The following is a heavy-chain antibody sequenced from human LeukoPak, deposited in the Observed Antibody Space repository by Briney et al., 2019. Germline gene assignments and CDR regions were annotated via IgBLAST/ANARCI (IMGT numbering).Heavy chain of an antibody. Sequence: SETLSLTCAVYGGSISSSSYYWGWIRQPPGKGLEWIGSIYYSGSTYYNPSLKSRVTISVDTSKNQFSLKLSSVTAADTAVYYCARGGYSSGFYYFDYWGQGALVTVSS. D-gene: IGHD6-19*01. V-gene: IGHV4-39*07. J-gene: IGHJ4*02. CDR3: ARGGYSSGFYYFDY. CDR1: GGSISSSSYY. CDR2: IYYSGST.